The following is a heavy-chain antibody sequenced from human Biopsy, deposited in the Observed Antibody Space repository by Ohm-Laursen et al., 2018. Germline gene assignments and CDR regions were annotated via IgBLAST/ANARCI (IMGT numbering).Heavy chain of an antibody. J-gene: IGHJ4*02. CDR2: IYYSGNT. V-gene: IGHV4-39*01. CDR3: ARQVDFWSGYVDY. D-gene: IGHD3-3*01. CDR1: GGPISDSTYH. Sequence: TLSLTCTVSGGPISDSTYHWGWIRQSPGKGLEWIGNIYYSGNTDYSPSLKSRVTISEDTSNNQFSLKLRSVTAADTAVYYCARQVDFWSGYVDYWGQGTLVAVSS.